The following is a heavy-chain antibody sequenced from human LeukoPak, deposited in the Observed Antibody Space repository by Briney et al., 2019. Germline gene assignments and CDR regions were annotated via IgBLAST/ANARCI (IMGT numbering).Heavy chain of an antibody. CDR2: INQDGSER. J-gene: IGHJ4*02. D-gene: IGHD6-19*01. CDR1: GFTFTYS. V-gene: IGHV3-7*01. Sequence: GGSLRLSCAASGFTFTYSMSWVRQVPGKGLEWVATINQDGSERQHVDSVKGRSSISRDNPKNSLYLQMDSLRAEDTAIYYCARGSGWLDYWGQGTLVTVSS. CDR3: ARGSGWLDY.